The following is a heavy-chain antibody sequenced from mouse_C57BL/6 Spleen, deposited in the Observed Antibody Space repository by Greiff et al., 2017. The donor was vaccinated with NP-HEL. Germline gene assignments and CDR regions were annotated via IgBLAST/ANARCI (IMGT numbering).Heavy chain of an antibody. D-gene: IGHD2-4*01. V-gene: IGHV2-9-1*01. CDR3: ASYYDYDVDAMDY. CDR1: GFSLTSYA. Sequence: VQVVESGPGLVAPSQSLSITCTVSGFSLTSYAISWVRQPPGKGLEWLGVIWTGGGTNYNSALKSRLSISKDNSKSQVFLKMNSLQTDDTARYYCASYYDYDVDAMDYWGQGTSVTVSS. CDR2: IWTGGGT. J-gene: IGHJ4*01.